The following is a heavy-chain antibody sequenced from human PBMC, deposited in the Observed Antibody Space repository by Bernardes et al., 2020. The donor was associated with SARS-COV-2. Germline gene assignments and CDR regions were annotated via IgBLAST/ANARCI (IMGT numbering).Heavy chain of an antibody. D-gene: IGHD3-22*01. CDR1: GGTFSSYA. Sequence: SVQVSCKASGGTFSSYAISWVRQAPGQGLEWMGGIIPIFGKETYAQKFQGRVTITADESTSTAYMELSSLRSEDTAVYYCARDLPDSSGYLGYYGMDVWGQGTTVTVSS. V-gene: IGHV1-69*13. CDR3: ARDLPDSSGYLGYYGMDV. CDR2: IIPIFGKE. J-gene: IGHJ6*02.